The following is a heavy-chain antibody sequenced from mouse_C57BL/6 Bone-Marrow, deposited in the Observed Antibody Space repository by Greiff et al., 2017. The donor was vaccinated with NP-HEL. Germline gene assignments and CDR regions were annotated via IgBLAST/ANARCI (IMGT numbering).Heavy chain of an antibody. D-gene: IGHD1-2*01. CDR1: GYAFSSSW. V-gene: IGHV1-82*01. CDR2: IYPGDGDT. Sequence: LQESGPELVKPGASVKISCKASGYAFSSSWMNWVKQRPGKGLEWIGRIYPGDGDTNYNGKFKGKATLTADKSSSTAYMQLSSLTSEDSAVYFCARSALNYFDYWGQGTTLTVSS. CDR3: ARSALNYFDY. J-gene: IGHJ2*01.